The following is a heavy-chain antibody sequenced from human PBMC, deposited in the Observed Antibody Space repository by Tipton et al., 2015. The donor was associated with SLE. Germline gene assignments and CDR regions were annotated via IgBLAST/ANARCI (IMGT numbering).Heavy chain of an antibody. V-gene: IGHV4-59*11. CDR2: IYYSGST. Sequence: TLSLTCTVSGGSISSHYWSWIRQPPGKGLEWIGFIYYSGSTNYNPSLKSRVTISVDTSKNQFSLKLSSVTDADTAVYYCAREFLNPVTTVHYYFDLWGRGTLVTVSS. J-gene: IGHJ2*01. D-gene: IGHD4-11*01. CDR3: AREFLNPVTTVHYYFDL. CDR1: GGSISSHY.